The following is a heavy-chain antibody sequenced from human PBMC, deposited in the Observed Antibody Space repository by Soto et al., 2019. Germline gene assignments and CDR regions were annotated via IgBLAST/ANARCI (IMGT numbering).Heavy chain of an antibody. CDR2: IYSSGTT. CDR3: ARGNGDAGDY. D-gene: IGHD4-17*01. J-gene: IGHJ4*02. CDR1: GGSISSGGFY. V-gene: IGHV4-31*03. Sequence: QVQLQESGPGLVKPSQTLSLTCTVSGGSISSGGFYWSWLRQHPGKGLEWIGYIYSSGTTYYNPSLSSRLTISVDTSKNQFFLRLSSVTAADTAVYYCARGNGDAGDYWGQGTLVTVSS.